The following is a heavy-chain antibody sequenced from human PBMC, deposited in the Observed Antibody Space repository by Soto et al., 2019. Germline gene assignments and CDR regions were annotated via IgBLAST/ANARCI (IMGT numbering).Heavy chain of an antibody. CDR2: TYYRSKWYN. CDR1: GDSVSSATAT. CDR3: ARDSSGFHWYFDL. V-gene: IGHV6-1*02. Sequence: QVQLQQSGPGLVKPSQTLSLICAISGDSVSSATATWSWIRQSPSRGLEWLGRTYYRSKWYNDYAVSVKSRIAITPDTSQHQLSLQLSSVTPEDTAVYFCARDSSGFHWYFDLWGRGTLVTVSS. J-gene: IGHJ2*01. D-gene: IGHD6-19*01.